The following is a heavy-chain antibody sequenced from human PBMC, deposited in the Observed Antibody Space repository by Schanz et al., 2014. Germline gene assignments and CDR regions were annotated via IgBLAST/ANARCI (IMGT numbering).Heavy chain of an antibody. CDR3: ARVDSSGYFFDN. V-gene: IGHV3-30*03. J-gene: IGHJ4*02. Sequence: QVQLVESGGGVVQPGRSLRLSCAASGFTFSSYAMSWVRQAPGKGLEWVALVSSDGNNDYYTDSVKGRFTISRDNSKNTVHLQVSSLRDEDAAVYYCARVDSSGYFFDNWGQGTRVTVSS. CDR1: GFTFSSYA. CDR2: VSSDGNND. D-gene: IGHD3-22*01.